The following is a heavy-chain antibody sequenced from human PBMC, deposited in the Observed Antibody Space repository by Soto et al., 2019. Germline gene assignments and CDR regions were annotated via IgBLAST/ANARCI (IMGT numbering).Heavy chain of an antibody. CDR3: AKSEGYSFDI. D-gene: IGHD6-13*01. CDR2: IRQDGREE. Sequence: ESGGGLVHPGGSLGLSCAASGFTFSSHWMSWVHQAPGKGLEWVANIRQDGREEQYLDSVKGRFTLSRDNAKNSLYLQMNGLRVEDTAVYYCAKSEGYSFDIRGQGTLVTVSS. CDR1: GFTFSSHW. J-gene: IGHJ3*02. V-gene: IGHV3-7*01.